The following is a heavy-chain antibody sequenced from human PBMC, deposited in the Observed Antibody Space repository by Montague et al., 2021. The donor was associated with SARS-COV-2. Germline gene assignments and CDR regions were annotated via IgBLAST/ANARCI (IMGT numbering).Heavy chain of an antibody. CDR1: GGSISSSSYY. Sequence: SETLSLTCTVSGGSISSSSYYWGWIRQPPGKGLEWIGSIYYSGSTYYNPSLRSRVTISVDTSKSQFSLKLSSVTAADTGVYYCARWDPQTLTLIGLRGKSASDYGGQGTLVTVSS. CDR2: IYYSGST. CDR3: ARWDPQTLTLIGLRGKSASDY. V-gene: IGHV4-39*01. D-gene: IGHD4-23*01. J-gene: IGHJ4*02.